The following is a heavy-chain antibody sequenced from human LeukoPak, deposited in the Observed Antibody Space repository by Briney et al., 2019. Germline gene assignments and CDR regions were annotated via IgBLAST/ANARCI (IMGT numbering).Heavy chain of an antibody. CDR1: GFTFSSYG. J-gene: IGHJ4*02. CDR3: AKVKDTAYYFDY. Sequence: GGSLRLSCAASGFTFSSYGMHWVRQAPGKGLEWVAVIWYDGSNKYYADSVKGRFTISRDNSKNTLYLQMNSLGAEDTAVYYCAKVKDTAYYFDYWGQGTLVTVSS. V-gene: IGHV3-33*06. D-gene: IGHD5-18*01. CDR2: IWYDGSNK.